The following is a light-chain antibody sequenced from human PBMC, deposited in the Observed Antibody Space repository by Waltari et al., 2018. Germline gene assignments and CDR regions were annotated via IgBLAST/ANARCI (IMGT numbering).Light chain of an antibody. CDR1: SSDVGGYNF. V-gene: IGLV2-14*03. CDR2: DVS. J-gene: IGLJ1*01. Sequence: QSALTQPASVSGSPGQSIAISCTGTSSDVGGYNFVSWYQQHPDKAPKLIIFDVSDRPSGVSNRFSGSKYGNPASLTISGLQAEDEADYYCSSYTISSNSFSVFGTGTKVTVL. CDR3: SSYTISSNSFSV.